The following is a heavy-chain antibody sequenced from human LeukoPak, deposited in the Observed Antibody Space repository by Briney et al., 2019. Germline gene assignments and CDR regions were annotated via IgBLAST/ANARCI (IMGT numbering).Heavy chain of an antibody. CDR2: IYYSGSA. CDR1: GGSISSYY. V-gene: IGHV4-59*01. Sequence: SETLSLTCTVSGGSISSYYWSWIRQPPGKGLEWIGYIYYSGSANYNPSLKSRVTISLDTSKNQFSLKLSSVPAADTGVYYCARGISGYYLYYYYYMDVWAKGTTLSVPS. D-gene: IGHD3-3*01. J-gene: IGHJ6*03. CDR3: ARGISGYYLYYYYYMDV.